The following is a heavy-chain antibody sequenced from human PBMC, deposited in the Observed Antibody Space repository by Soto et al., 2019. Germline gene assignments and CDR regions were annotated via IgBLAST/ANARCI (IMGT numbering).Heavy chain of an antibody. Sequence: PGGSLRLSCQAAGFNFDNYGMHWVRQAPGKGLEWVAVITYDGSFQYSADSVKGRFTISRDNSKNTLSLHLNTLKPEDTAVYHCAKDRVGGTFYTPLAFWGQGTLVTVSS. CDR3: AKDRVGGTFYTPLAF. D-gene: IGHD1-7*01. CDR1: GFNFDNYG. J-gene: IGHJ4*02. CDR2: ITYDGSFQ. V-gene: IGHV3-30*18.